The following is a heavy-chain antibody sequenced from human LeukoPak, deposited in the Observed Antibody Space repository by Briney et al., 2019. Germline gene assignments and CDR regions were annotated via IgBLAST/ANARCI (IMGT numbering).Heavy chain of an antibody. CDR2: IQYDGSNK. Sequence: PGGSLRLSCAASGFTFSGYGMHWVRQASGKGLEWVAFIQYDGSNKYYADSVKGRFTISRDNSKNTLYLQMNSLRTEDTAVYYCAKFPPVSITLSTTDYWGQGTLVTVSS. D-gene: IGHD5/OR15-5a*01. CDR1: GFTFSGYG. V-gene: IGHV3-30*02. J-gene: IGHJ4*02. CDR3: AKFPPVSITLSTTDY.